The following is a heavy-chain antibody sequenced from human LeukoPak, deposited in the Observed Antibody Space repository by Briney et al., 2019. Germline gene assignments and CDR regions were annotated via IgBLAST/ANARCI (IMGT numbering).Heavy chain of an antibody. V-gene: IGHV4-38-2*02. D-gene: IGHD4-23*01. CDR1: GYSISSGYY. CDR2: IYHSGST. Sequence: SETLSLTCTVSGYSISSGYYWGWIRQPPGKGLEWIGSIYHSGSTYYNPSLKSRVTISVDTFKNQFSLKLSSVTAADTAVYYCARAQYGGNSFDYWGQGTLVTVSS. CDR3: ARAQYGGNSFDY. J-gene: IGHJ4*02.